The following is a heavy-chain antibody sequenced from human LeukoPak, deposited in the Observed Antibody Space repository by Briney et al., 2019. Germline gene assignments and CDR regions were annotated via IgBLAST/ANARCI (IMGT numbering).Heavy chain of an antibody. J-gene: IGHJ4*02. Sequence: WMGWINAGNGNTKYSQNFQGRVTITRDTSASTSYMELSSLRFEDTAVYYCATEGVAICDYWGQGTLVTVSS. CDR3: ATEGVAICDY. D-gene: IGHD3-9*01. CDR2: INAGNGNT. V-gene: IGHV1-3*01.